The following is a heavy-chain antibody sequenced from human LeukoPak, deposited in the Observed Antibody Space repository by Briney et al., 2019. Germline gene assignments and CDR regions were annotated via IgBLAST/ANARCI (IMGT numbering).Heavy chain of an antibody. D-gene: IGHD6-13*01. J-gene: IGHJ4*02. CDR3: ARDNMRDGGIAAAGTDY. CDR2: IKQDGSEK. Sequence: GGSLGLSCAASGFTFSTYWMSWVRQAPGKGLEWVANIKQDGSEKYYVDSVKGRLTISRDNAKNSLYLQMNSLRAEDTAVYYCARDNMRDGGIAAAGTDYWGQGTLVTVSS. V-gene: IGHV3-7*01. CDR1: GFTFSTYW.